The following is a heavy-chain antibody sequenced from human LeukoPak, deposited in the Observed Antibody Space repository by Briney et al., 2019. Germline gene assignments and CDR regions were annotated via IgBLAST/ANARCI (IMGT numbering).Heavy chain of an antibody. Sequence: SETLSLTCAVYGGSFSGYYWSWIRQPPGKGLEWIGEINHSGSTNYNPSPKSRVTISVDTSKNQFSLKLSSVTAADTAVYYCARKNNWNYRLDYWGQGTLVTVSS. CDR2: INHSGST. J-gene: IGHJ4*02. D-gene: IGHD1-7*01. CDR1: GGSFSGYY. V-gene: IGHV4-34*01. CDR3: ARKNNWNYRLDY.